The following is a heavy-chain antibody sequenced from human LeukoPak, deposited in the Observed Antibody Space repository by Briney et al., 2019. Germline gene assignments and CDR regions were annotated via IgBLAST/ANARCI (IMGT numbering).Heavy chain of an antibody. CDR2: INHSGST. J-gene: IGHJ4*02. Sequence: PSETLSLTCAVYGGSFSGYYWSWIRQPPGKGLEWIGEINHSGSTNYNPSLKSRVTISVDTSKNQFSLKLSSVTAADTAVYYCAGRRTYYYGSGSYSYFDYWGQGTLVTVSS. CDR3: AGRRTYYYGSGSYSYFDY. CDR1: GGSFSGYY. V-gene: IGHV4-34*01. D-gene: IGHD3-10*01.